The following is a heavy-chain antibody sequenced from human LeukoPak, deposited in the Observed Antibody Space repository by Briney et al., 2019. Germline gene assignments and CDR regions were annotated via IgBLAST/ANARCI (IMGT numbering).Heavy chain of an antibody. CDR3: VSFYETY. Sequence: GGSLRLSCAASGFTFSSYWMNWVRQAPGKGLVWVSRIASDGSSTTYADSVKGRFSISRDNAENSLYLQMNSLRAEDTAVYYCVSFYETYWGRGTLVTVSS. D-gene: IGHD2/OR15-2a*01. J-gene: IGHJ4*02. CDR2: IASDGSST. CDR1: GFTFSSYW. V-gene: IGHV3-74*01.